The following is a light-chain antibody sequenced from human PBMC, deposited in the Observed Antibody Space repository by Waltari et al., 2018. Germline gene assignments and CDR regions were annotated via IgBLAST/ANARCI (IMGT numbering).Light chain of an antibody. V-gene: IGKV3-15*01. CDR1: QSVSST. CDR2: GAS. Sequence: EIVMTQSPATLSVSLGERATLSFRASQSVSSTLAWYQQRPGQAPRLLIYGASTRATGVPARFSGSGSGTEFTLTISSLQSEDFAIYYCQQYYNWLWTFGQGTKVEIK. CDR3: QQYYNWLWT. J-gene: IGKJ1*01.